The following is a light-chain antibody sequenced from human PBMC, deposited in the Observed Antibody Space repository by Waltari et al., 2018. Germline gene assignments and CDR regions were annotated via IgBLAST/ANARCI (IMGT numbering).Light chain of an antibody. J-gene: IGKJ2*01. Sequence: DIQMTQSPSTLSASVGHRMTITCRASQSISSWLAWYQQKPGKAPKLLIYKASSLESGVPSRFSGSRSGTEFTLTISSLQPDDFATYYCQQYNTYPFTFGQGTKLEIK. CDR1: QSISSW. CDR3: QQYNTYPFT. V-gene: IGKV1-5*03. CDR2: KAS.